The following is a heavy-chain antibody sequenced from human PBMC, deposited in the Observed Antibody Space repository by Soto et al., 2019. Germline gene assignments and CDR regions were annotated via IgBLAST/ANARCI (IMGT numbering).Heavy chain of an antibody. J-gene: IGHJ4*02. Sequence: KASETLSLTCTVSGGSVSSGSYYWSWIRQPPGKGLEWIGYIYYSGSTNYNPSLKSRVTISVDTSKNQFSLKLSSVTAADTAVYYCARGGGGNYYGSGSDFDYWGQGTLVTVSS. V-gene: IGHV4-61*01. D-gene: IGHD3-10*01. CDR1: GGSVSSGSYY. CDR2: IYYSGST. CDR3: ARGGGGNYYGSGSDFDY.